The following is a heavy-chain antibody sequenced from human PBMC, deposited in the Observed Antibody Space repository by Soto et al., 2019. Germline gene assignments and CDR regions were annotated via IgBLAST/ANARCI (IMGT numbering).Heavy chain of an antibody. Sequence: GGSLRLSCAVSGLTVSGKKYVAWVRQAPGKGLEWVSGFYDLDGTYYADSLKGRFTTSGDSSRTIVYLQMNGLRPEDTAVYYCATWHLQEHAYDVWGQGTTVTVS. CDR2: FYDLDGT. V-gene: IGHV3-53*01. J-gene: IGHJ3*01. CDR1: GLTVSGKKY. D-gene: IGHD4-4*01. CDR3: ATWHLQEHAYDV.